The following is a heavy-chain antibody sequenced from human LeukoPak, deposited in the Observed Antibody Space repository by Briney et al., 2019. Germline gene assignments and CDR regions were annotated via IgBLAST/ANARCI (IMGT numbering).Heavy chain of an antibody. Sequence: PGGSLRLSCAASGFTFSSYAMSWVRQAPGKGLEWVSAISGSGGSGSGGSTYYADSVKGRFTISRDNSKSTLYLQMNSLRAEDTAVYYCAKDFSSSWYYFDYWGQGTLVTVSS. V-gene: IGHV3-23*01. D-gene: IGHD6-13*01. CDR3: AKDFSSSWYYFDY. CDR2: ISGSGGSGSGGST. CDR1: GFTFSSYA. J-gene: IGHJ4*02.